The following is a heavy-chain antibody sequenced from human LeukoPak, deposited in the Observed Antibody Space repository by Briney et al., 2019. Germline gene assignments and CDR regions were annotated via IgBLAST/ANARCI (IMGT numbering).Heavy chain of an antibody. J-gene: IGHJ4*02. CDR1: GFTFSSYS. V-gene: IGHV3-21*01. D-gene: IGHD6-13*01. CDR3: ARDFRNSWYIRFDY. CDR2: ISSSSSYI. Sequence: GGSLRLSCAASGFTFSSYSMNWVRQAPGKGLEWVSSISSSSSYIYYADSVKGRFTISRDNAKNSLYLQMNSLRAEDTAVYYCARDFRNSWYIRFDYWGQGTLVTVSS.